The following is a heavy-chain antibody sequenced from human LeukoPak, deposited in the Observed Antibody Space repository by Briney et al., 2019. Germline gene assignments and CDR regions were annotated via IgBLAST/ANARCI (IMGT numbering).Heavy chain of an antibody. V-gene: IGHV4-31*03. CDR1: GGSISSGSYY. J-gene: IGHJ4*02. Sequence: SETLSLTCTVSGGSISSGSYYWSWIRQHPGKGLEWTGYIYYSGSTYYNPSLKSRVTISLDTSKNQFSLKLSSVTAADTAVYYCAGHHPRNTVDFWGQGTLVTVSS. D-gene: IGHD2-8*02. CDR3: AGHHPRNTVDF. CDR2: IYYSGST.